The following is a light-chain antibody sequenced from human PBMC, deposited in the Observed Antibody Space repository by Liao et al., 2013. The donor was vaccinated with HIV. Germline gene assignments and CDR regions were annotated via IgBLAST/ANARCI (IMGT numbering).Light chain of an antibody. CDR3: QAWDTNTGVV. J-gene: IGLJ3*02. CDR2: QDT. V-gene: IGLV3-1*01. CDR1: RLGDKF. Sequence: SYDLTQPPSVSVSPGQTASITCSGDRLGDKFVSWYQQKPGQSPVVVIYQDTKRPSGIPERFSGSNSGNTATLSISGTQAMDEADFYYQAWDTNTGVVFGGGTKLTVL.